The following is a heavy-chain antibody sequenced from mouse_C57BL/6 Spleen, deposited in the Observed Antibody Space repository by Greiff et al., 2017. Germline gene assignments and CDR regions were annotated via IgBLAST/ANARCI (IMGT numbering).Heavy chain of an antibody. CDR1: GYTFTSYW. CDR3: ASHYDYDSAWFAD. D-gene: IGHD2-4*01. J-gene: IGHJ3*01. V-gene: IGHV1-53*01. CDR2: INPSNGGT. Sequence: VQLQQPGTELVKPGASVKLSCKASGYTFTSYWMHWVKQRPGQGLEWIGNINPSNGGTNYNEKFKSKATLTVDKSSSTAYMQLSSLTSEDSAVYCGASHYDYDSAWFADWSQGTLVTVSA.